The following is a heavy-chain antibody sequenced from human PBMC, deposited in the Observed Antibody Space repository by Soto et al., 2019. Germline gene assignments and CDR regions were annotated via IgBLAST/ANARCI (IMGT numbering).Heavy chain of an antibody. Sequence: QVQLVQSGAEVKKPGSSVKVSCKASGGTFNNYGMGWVRQAPGQGLEWMGGIIPVYRTLNYAQKFQGRVTITADESTGTAYMTLSSLASNDTAVYYCATGVIWIGYFTVDSWGQGTRVTVSS. CDR1: GGTFNNYG. CDR3: ATGVIWIGYFTVDS. CDR2: IIPVYRTL. V-gene: IGHV1-69*01. J-gene: IGHJ4*02. D-gene: IGHD3-3*01.